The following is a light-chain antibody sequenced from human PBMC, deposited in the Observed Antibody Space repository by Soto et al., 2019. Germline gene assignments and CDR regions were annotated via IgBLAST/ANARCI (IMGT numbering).Light chain of an antibody. CDR1: QSVSSSY. Sequence: EIVLTQSPGTLSLSPGERATLSCRASQSVSSSYLAWYQQKPGQAPRLLIYGASSRATGIPDRFSGSGSGTDCTLTISRLEPEDVAMYYCQQYGSSPWTFGQGTKVEIK. J-gene: IGKJ1*01. V-gene: IGKV3-20*01. CDR2: GAS. CDR3: QQYGSSPWT.